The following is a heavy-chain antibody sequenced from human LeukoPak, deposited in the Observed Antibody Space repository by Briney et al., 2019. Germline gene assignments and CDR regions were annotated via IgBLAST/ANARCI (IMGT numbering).Heavy chain of an antibody. V-gene: IGHV4-38-2*02. CDR1: GYSISSGYY. CDR3: ARVYYYDSSGFDY. D-gene: IGHD3-22*01. Sequence: SETLSLTCTVSGYSISSGYYWGWIRQPPGKGLEWIGSIYHSGSTYYNPSLKSRVTISVDTSKNQFSLKLSSVTAADTAVYYCARVYYYDSSGFDYWGQGTLVTVSS. CDR2: IYHSGST. J-gene: IGHJ4*02.